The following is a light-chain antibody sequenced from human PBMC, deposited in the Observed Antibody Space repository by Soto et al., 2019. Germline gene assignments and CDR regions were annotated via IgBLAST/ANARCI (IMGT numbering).Light chain of an antibody. CDR2: AAS. Sequence: DIQMTQSQTSVSGSVGDRVTITCQASQGISNYLNLCQQKPGEAPKLLIYAASSLQSGVPSRFSGSGSGTEFTLTISSLQPEDFATYNCQQSYSTVWTVGQGTKVDI. J-gene: IGKJ1*01. V-gene: IGKV1-39*01. CDR1: QGISNY. CDR3: QQSYSTVWT.